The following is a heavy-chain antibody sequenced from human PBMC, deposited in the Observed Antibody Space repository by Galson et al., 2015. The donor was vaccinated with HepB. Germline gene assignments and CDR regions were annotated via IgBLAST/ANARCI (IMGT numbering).Heavy chain of an antibody. Sequence: LRLSCAASGFSLRNFGMNRVRQAPGKGLEWVALIWDDGRNKNYADSVKGRFTISRDNSKNTLNLQMNSLTAEDTAIYYCARDLVAVAGQGFDHWGQGTLVTVSS. CDR3: ARDLVAVAGQGFDH. CDR2: IWDDGRNK. J-gene: IGHJ4*02. D-gene: IGHD6-19*01. CDR1: GFSLRNFG. V-gene: IGHV3-33*01.